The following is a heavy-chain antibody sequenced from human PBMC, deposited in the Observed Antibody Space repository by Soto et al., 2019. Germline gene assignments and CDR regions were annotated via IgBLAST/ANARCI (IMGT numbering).Heavy chain of an antibody. CDR2: IYWDDDK. CDR1: GFSLTTSGVG. D-gene: IGHD3-3*01. Sequence: QITLNESGPTVVKPTETLTLTCTFSGFSLTTSGVGVGWVRQSPGKAPEWLAFIYWDDDKRYSTSLKNRLTITKDTSKTQVVLTMANVDPADTATYYCAHRVLRAVFGLVTTTAIYFDFWGQGTPVVVSS. CDR3: AHRVLRAVFGLVTTTAIYFDF. V-gene: IGHV2-5*02. J-gene: IGHJ4*02.